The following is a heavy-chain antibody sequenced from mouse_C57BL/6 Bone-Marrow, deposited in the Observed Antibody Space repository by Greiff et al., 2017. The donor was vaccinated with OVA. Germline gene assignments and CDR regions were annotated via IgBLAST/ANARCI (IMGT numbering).Heavy chain of an antibody. CDR2: IDPETGGT. D-gene: IGHD1-1*01. J-gene: IGHJ4*01. V-gene: IGHV1-15*01. CDR3: TRLDYGRDYYAMDY. CDR1: GYTFTDYE. Sequence: QVQLQQSGAELVRPGASVTLSCKASGYTFTDYEMHWVKQTPVHGLEWIGAIDPETGGTAYNQKFKGKAILTADKSSSTAYMELRSLTSEDSAVYYCTRLDYGRDYYAMDYWGQGTSVTVSS.